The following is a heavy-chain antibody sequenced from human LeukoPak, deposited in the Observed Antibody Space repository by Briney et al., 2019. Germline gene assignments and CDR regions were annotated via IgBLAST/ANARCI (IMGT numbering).Heavy chain of an antibody. J-gene: IGHJ6*02. CDR1: GFSFSSYW. CDR2: IKSKTDGGTT. Sequence: GGSLRLSCATAGFSFSSYWMSWVRQAPGKGLEWVGRIKSKTDGGTTDYAAPVKGRFTISRDDSKNTLYLQMNSLKTEDTAVYYCTTAHWDYYDSSGYYYPTWYYYYYGMDVWGQGTTVTVSS. CDR3: TTAHWDYYDSSGYYYPTWYYYYYGMDV. D-gene: IGHD3-22*01. V-gene: IGHV3-15*01.